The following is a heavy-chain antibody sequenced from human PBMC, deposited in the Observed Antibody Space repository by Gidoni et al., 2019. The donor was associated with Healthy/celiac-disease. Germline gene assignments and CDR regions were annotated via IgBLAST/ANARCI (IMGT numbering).Heavy chain of an antibody. Sequence: EVQLVESGGGLVQRGGSLRLSCAASGFTFSSYSMNWVRQAPGKGLGWVSYISSRSSTIYYAASVKGRFTISRDNAKNSLYLQMNSLRDEDTAVYYCAREIVVVPAAIHEGYCYFDLWGRGTLVTVSS. CDR3: AREIVVVPAAIHEGYCYFDL. D-gene: IGHD2-2*02. V-gene: IGHV3-48*02. J-gene: IGHJ2*01. CDR1: GFTFSSYS. CDR2: ISSRSSTI.